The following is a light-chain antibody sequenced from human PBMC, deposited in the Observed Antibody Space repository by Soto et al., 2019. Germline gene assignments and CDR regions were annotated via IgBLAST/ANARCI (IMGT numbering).Light chain of an antibody. CDR3: QQYNNWPSIT. Sequence: EIVMTQSPATLSVSPGERATLSCRASQSVSSNLARYQQKPGQAPRLLIYGASTRATGIPARFSGSGSGTEFTLTISSLQSEDFAVYYCQQYNNWPSITFCQGTRLEIK. CDR1: QSVSSN. J-gene: IGKJ5*01. CDR2: GAS. V-gene: IGKV3-15*01.